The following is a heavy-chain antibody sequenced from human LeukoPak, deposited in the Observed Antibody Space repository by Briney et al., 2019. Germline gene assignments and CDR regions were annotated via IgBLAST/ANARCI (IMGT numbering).Heavy chain of an antibody. D-gene: IGHD3-10*01. CDR2: IYYSGST. CDR1: GGSISSSSYY. J-gene: IGHJ3*02. CDR3: ARLVRYGSGSYSLPRHAFDI. V-gene: IGHV4-39*01. Sequence: ASETLSLTCTVSGGSISSSSYYWGWIRQPPGKGLEWIGSIYYSGSTYYNPSLKSRVTISVDTSKNQFSLKLSSVTAADTAVYYCARLVRYGSGSYSLPRHAFDIWGQGTMVTVSS.